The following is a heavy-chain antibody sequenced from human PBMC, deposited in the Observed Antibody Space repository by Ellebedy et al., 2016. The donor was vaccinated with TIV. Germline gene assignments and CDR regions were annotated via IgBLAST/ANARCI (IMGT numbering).Heavy chain of an antibody. V-gene: IGHV4-39*01. Sequence: SETLSLXXTVSGGSISSSSYYWGWIRQPPEKGLEWIGSIYYSGSTYYNPSLKSRVTISVDTSKNQFSLKLSSVTAADTAVYYCARRGRGGSYYGAILWGQGTLVTVSS. D-gene: IGHD1-26*01. CDR3: ARRGRGGSYYGAIL. CDR1: GGSISSSSYY. CDR2: IYYSGST. J-gene: IGHJ4*02.